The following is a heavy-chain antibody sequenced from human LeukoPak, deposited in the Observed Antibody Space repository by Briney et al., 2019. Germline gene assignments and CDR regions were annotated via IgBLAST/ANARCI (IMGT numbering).Heavy chain of an antibody. CDR2: IYHSGST. D-gene: IGHD1-1*01. Sequence: TDTLSPTRTLSGYSISSGYDWGWIRQPPGKGLEWIGSIYHSGSTYYNPSLKSRVTISVDTSKNQFSLKLSSVTAADTAVYYCARGTRQRRTYYYMDVWGKGTTVTVSS. CDR3: ARGTRQRRTYYYMDV. V-gene: IGHV4-38-2*02. J-gene: IGHJ6*03. CDR1: GYSISSGYD.